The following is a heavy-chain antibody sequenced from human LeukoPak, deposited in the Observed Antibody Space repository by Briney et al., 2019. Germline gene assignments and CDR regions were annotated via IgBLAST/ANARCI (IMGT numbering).Heavy chain of an antibody. V-gene: IGHV3-74*01. Sequence: GGSLRLSCAASGFTFTKNWMHWVRQAPGKGLVWVSLIKDDGTTTAYADSVKGRFTISRDNPKNTVYLQMNSLRAEDTAIYYCARDRFHAVESWGQGTLVTVSS. CDR3: ARDRFHAVES. J-gene: IGHJ5*01. CDR1: GFTFTKNW. CDR2: IKDDGTTT. D-gene: IGHD3-16*01.